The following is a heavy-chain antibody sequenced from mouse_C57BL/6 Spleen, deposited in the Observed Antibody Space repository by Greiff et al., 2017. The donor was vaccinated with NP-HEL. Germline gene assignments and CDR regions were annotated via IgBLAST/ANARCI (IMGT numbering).Heavy chain of an antibody. CDR2: INPNNGGT. V-gene: IGHV1-18*01. Sequence: VQLKESGPELVKPGASVKIPCKASGYTFTDYNMDWVKQSHGKSLEWIGDINPNNGGTIYNQKFKGKATLTVDKSSSTAYMELRSLTSEDTAVYYCARSIYDGYYYAMDYWGQGTSVTVSS. J-gene: IGHJ4*01. CDR3: ARSIYDGYYYAMDY. CDR1: GYTFTDYN. D-gene: IGHD2-3*01.